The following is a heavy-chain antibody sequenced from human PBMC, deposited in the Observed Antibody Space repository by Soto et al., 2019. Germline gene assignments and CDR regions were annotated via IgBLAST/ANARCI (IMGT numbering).Heavy chain of an antibody. CDR1: GDSISSYY. V-gene: IGHV4-59*01. Sequence: PSETLSLTCTVSGDSISSYYWSWIRQPPGKGLEWIGYIYYSGSTNYNPSLKSRVTISVDTSKNQFSLKLSSVTAADTAVYYCAREGYSSGYFDYWGQGTLVTVSS. D-gene: IGHD6-19*01. J-gene: IGHJ4*02. CDR2: IYYSGST. CDR3: AREGYSSGYFDY.